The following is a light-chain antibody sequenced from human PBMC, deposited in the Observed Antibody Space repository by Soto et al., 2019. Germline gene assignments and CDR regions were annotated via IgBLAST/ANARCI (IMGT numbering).Light chain of an antibody. CDR1: NGDIGGYNY. CDR3: SSYTITSALYV. V-gene: IGLV2-14*01. Sequence: QSALTQPASVSGSPRQSITISCTGTNGDIGGYNYVSWYQQHPGKAPKLIIYGVSNRPSGVSTRFSGSKSGNTASLTISGLQAEAEADYYCSSYTITSALYVFGTGTKVTVL. CDR2: GVS. J-gene: IGLJ1*01.